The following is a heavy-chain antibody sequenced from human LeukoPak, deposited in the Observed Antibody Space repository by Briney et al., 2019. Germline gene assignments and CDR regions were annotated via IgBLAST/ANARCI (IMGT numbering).Heavy chain of an antibody. CDR1: GGSISSGGYY. V-gene: IGHV4-31*03. CDR2: IYYSGST. CDR3: ARESLTSCVDY. Sequence: SSETLSLTCTVSGGSISSGGYYWSWIRQHPGRGLEWIGYIYYSGSTYYHPSLKSRVTISVDTSKNQFSLKLSSVTAADTAVYYCARESLTSCVDYWGQGTLVTVSS. J-gene: IGHJ4*02. D-gene: IGHD2-2*01.